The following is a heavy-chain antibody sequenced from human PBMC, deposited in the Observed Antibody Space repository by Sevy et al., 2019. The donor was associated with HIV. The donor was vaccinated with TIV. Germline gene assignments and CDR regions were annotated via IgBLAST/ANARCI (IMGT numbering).Heavy chain of an antibody. CDR1: GFTFSSYS. Sequence: GGSLRLSCAASGFTFSSYSLNWVRQAPGKGLEWVSYISSSSSTIYYADSVKGRFTISRDNAKNSLYLQMNSLRDEDTAVYYCATYYYDSRGYFDYWGQGTLVTVSS. CDR2: ISSSSSTI. J-gene: IGHJ4*02. V-gene: IGHV3-48*02. CDR3: ATYYYDSRGYFDY. D-gene: IGHD3-22*01.